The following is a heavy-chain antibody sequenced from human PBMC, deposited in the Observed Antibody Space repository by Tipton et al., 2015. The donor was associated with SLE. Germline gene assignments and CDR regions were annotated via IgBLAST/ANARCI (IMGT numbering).Heavy chain of an antibody. CDR3: AREDEYSSSPGSFDF. CDR2: IYYSGGT. D-gene: IGHD6-6*01. CDR1: GGSISSHY. V-gene: IGHV4-59*11. J-gene: IGHJ3*01. Sequence: GLVKPSETLSLSCTVSGGSISSHYWSWIRQPPGKGLEWIGHIYYSGGTNYNPSLKSRVTISVDTSKNQFSLTLTSLIAADTAVYYCAREDEYSSSPGSFDFWGRGTMVTVSS.